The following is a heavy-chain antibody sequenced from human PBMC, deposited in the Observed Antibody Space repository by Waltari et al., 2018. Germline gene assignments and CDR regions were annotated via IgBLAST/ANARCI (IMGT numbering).Heavy chain of an antibody. CDR2: IKGDGIQK. CDR3: AKWVTDSFHALDV. J-gene: IGHJ6*02. CDR1: GLIFSTYW. Sequence: VRLVESGGVLVQPGGSLRLSCSASGLIFSTYWMALFRRAPGEGLEWVANIKGDGIQKYYMDSVRGRFTISRDNAMNSLYLQMNNLGVEDSAVYYWAKWVTDSFHALDVWGQGTTVTVSS. D-gene: IGHD1-20*01. V-gene: IGHV3-7*02.